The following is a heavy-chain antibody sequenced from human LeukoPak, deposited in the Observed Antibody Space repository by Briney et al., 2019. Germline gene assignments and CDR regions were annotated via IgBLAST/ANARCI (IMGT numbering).Heavy chain of an antibody. CDR1: GYTFTSYA. CDR2: INTNTGNP. D-gene: IGHD2-21*01. V-gene: IGHV7-4-1*02. CDR3: ARVGGGGVSGYYYGMDV. Sequence: ASVKVSCKASGYTFTSYAMNWVRQAPGQGLEWMGWINTNTGNPTYAQGFTGRFVFSLDTSVSTAYLQISSLKAEDTAVYYCARVGGGGVSGYYYGMDVWGQGTTVTVSS. J-gene: IGHJ6*02.